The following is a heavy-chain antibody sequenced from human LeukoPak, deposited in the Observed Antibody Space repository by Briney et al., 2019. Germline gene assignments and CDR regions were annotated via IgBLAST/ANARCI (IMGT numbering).Heavy chain of an antibody. D-gene: IGHD3-16*01. J-gene: IGHJ4*02. CDR2: ISDSGNNT. CDR3: VKGNWGDC. CDR1: GFIFSEFD. Sequence: GGSLRLSCATSGFIFSEFDMSWVRQIPGKGLEWVSSISDSGNNTYYADSVKGRFTLSRDNSKNTLYLQMNSLRVDDTAVYYCVKGNWGDCWGQGILVTVSS. V-gene: IGHV3-23*01.